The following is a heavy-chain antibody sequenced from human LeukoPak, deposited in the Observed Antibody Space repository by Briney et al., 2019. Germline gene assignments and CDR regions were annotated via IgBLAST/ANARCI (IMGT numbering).Heavy chain of an antibody. CDR1: GYTFTSYY. V-gene: IGHV1-46*01. J-gene: IGHJ4*02. CDR3: ARDVEGIAAAGSDY. Sequence: ASVKVSCKASGYTFTSYYMHWVRQAPGQGLEWMGIINPSGGSTSYAQKFQGRVTMTRDTSISTAYMELSRLRSDDTAVYYCARDVEGIAAAGSDYWGQGTLVTVSS. D-gene: IGHD6-13*01. CDR2: INPSGGST.